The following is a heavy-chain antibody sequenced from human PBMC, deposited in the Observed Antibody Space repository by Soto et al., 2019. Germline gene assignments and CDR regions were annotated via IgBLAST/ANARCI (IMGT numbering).Heavy chain of an antibody. V-gene: IGHV3-30*18. CDR1: GFTFSSYG. CDR3: AQEDSPGY. D-gene: IGHD2-15*01. J-gene: IGHJ4*02. Sequence: QVQLVESGGGVVQPGRSLRLSCAASGFTFSSYGMHWVRQAPGKGVEWVAVISYDGSNKYYADSVKGRFTISRDNSKNARYLQMNSLRAEDTAVYYCAQEDSPGYWGQGTLVTVSS. CDR2: ISYDGSNK.